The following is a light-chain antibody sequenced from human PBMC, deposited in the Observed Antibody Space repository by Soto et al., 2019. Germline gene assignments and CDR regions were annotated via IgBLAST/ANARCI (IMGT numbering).Light chain of an antibody. CDR2: AAS. Sequence: DIQMTQSPSSLSASVGDRVNITCRASQGISTYLNWYQQKPGKAPKLLIYAASSLQSGVPSRFSGSGSGTDFTLTISSLQPEDFATYYCQQSYSTPITFGQGTRLEIK. CDR1: QGISTY. CDR3: QQSYSTPIT. J-gene: IGKJ5*01. V-gene: IGKV1-39*01.